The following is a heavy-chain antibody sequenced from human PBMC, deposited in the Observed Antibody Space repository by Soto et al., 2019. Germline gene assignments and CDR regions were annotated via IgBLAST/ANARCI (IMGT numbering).Heavy chain of an antibody. V-gene: IGHV3-23*01. CDR3: AKDLYIVVVPAAPTYGMDV. J-gene: IGHJ6*02. D-gene: IGHD2-2*01. CDR2: ISGSGGST. Sequence: GGSLRLSCVASGFTFSSYAMSWVRQAPGKGLEWVSAISGSGGSTYYADSVKGRFTISRDNSKNTLYLQMNSLRAEDTAVYYCAKDLYIVVVPAAPTYGMDVWGQGTTVTVSS. CDR1: GFTFSSYA.